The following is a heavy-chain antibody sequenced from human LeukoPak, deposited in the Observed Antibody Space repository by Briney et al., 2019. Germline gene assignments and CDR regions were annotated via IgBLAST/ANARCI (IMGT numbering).Heavy chain of an antibody. V-gene: IGHV3-33*06. Sequence: GGSLRLSCAASGFTFSRNGMHWVRQAPGKGLEWVAVIWYDGSNEYYADSVKGRFTVSRDNPKNTMYLQMNSLRAEDTAVYYCAKDRDYIMGIVDYWGQGTLVTVSS. CDR1: GFTFSRNG. D-gene: IGHD4/OR15-4a*01. J-gene: IGHJ4*02. CDR3: AKDRDYIMGIVDY. CDR2: IWYDGSNE.